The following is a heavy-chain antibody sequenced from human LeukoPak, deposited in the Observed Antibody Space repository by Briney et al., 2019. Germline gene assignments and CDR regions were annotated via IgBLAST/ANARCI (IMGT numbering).Heavy chain of an antibody. CDR2: INAGNGNT. Sequence: ASVKVSCKASGYSFTSYAMHWVRQAPGQRLDWMGWINAGNGNTKYSQKFQGRVTITRDTSASTASMELRSLRSDDTAASYCARGGLITGTDSCYYFDYWGQGTLVTVSS. V-gene: IGHV1-3*01. J-gene: IGHJ4*02. CDR1: GYSFTSYA. D-gene: IGHD1-20*01. CDR3: ARGGLITGTDSCYYFDY.